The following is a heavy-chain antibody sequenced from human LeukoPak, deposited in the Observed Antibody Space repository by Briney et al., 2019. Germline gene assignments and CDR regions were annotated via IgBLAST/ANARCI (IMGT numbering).Heavy chain of an antibody. D-gene: IGHD3-10*01. J-gene: IGHJ4*02. CDR2: ISCSGCCT. Sequence: PGGSLRLPCAASGHIFSRYAMRWVRQAPGRALEGVIAISCSGCCTFYADLVKGRVNIHRDNAKNSLYLQMNSLRAEDTAVYYCARDRGSLHFDYWGQGTLVTVSS. CDR1: GHIFSRYA. CDR3: ARDRGSLHFDY. V-gene: IGHV3-21*01.